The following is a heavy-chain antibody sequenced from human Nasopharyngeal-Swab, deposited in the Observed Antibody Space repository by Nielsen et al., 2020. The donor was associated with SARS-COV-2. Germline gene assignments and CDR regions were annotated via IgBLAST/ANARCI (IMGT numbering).Heavy chain of an antibody. D-gene: IGHD1-26*01. CDR3: VRRAFSASYFYFDY. V-gene: IGHV5-51*01. Sequence: GESLKISCKGAGDIGTRYWIGWGRQMPGKGLEWMGIIYPADSDSRYSLSFQGQVSISVDKSISTAYLQWNTLKASDTAIYYCVRRAFSASYFYFDYWGPGTLVTVSS. CDR2: IYPADSDS. CDR1: GDIGTRYW. J-gene: IGHJ4*02.